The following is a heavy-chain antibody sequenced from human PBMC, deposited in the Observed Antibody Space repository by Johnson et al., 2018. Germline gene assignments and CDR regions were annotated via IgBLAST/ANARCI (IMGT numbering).Heavy chain of an antibody. CDR1: GFTFSSYG. CDR3: ERHSVSYLIDI. V-gene: IGHV3-74*02. CDR2: INGDGSST. Sequence: VQLVESGGGVVQPGRSLRLSCAASGFTFSSYGMHWVRQAPGKGLVWVSRINGDGSSTRYADSVQGRFTISRDNAKNTLHREMNRMRAEDTAVDYGERHSVSYLIDIGGQGTMVIGSS. J-gene: IGHJ3*02. D-gene: IGHD1-26*01.